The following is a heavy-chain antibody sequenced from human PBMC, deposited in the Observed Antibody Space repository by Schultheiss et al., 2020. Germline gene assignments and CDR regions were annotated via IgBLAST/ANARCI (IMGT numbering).Heavy chain of an antibody. V-gene: IGHV4-39*07. Sequence: SQTLSLTCTVSGGSITTGIYYWAWIRQPPGKGLEWIGSIYYTGSTYSNPSLKSRVTISIETSKKQISLKMTSVTAADAAVYYCARDGSAMDVWGQGTTVTVSS. CDR2: IYYTGST. CDR3: ARDGSAMDV. J-gene: IGHJ6*02. CDR1: GGSITTGIYY.